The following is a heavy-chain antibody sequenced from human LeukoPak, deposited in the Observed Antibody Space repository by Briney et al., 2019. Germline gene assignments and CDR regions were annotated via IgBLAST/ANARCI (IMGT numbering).Heavy chain of an antibody. V-gene: IGHV4-38-2*02. Sequence: SETLSLTCSVSGYSISSGYYWGWIRQPPGKGLEWIGSIYHSGSTHYNPSLKSRVTISVDMSKNQVSLKLSSVTAADTAVYYCARVKGGYPNWFDPWGQGTLVTVSS. CDR3: ARVKGGYPNWFDP. D-gene: IGHD5-18*01. CDR2: IYHSGST. J-gene: IGHJ5*02. CDR1: GYSISSGYY.